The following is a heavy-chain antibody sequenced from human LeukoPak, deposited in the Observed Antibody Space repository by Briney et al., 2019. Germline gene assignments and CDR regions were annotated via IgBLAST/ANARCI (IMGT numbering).Heavy chain of an antibody. CDR2: SKYDGSTK. J-gene: IGHJ3*01. D-gene: IGHD2/OR15-2a*01. CDR1: GFKLSGSW. CDR3: ARSDYFHN. V-gene: IGHV3-74*01. Sequence: GGSLRLSCGASGFKLSGSWMHWVRQAPGKGLMWVSQSKYDGSTKSYAASVRGRFTISRDNAKNTLYLHMDSLRAEDTAVYYCARSDYFHNWGQGTMVTVSS.